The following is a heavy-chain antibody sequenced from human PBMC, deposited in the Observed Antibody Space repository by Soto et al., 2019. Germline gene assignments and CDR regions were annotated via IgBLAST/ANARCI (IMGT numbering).Heavy chain of an antibody. V-gene: IGHV4-39*01. Sequence: SETLSLTCTVSGGSISSSSYYWGWIRQPPGKGLEWIGSIYYSGSTYYNPSLKSRVTISVDTSKNQFSLKLSSVTAADTAVYYCARHIVVVAATPDNWFDPWGQGTLVTVSS. CDR1: GGSISSSSYY. D-gene: IGHD2-15*01. CDR2: IYYSGST. J-gene: IGHJ5*02. CDR3: ARHIVVVAATPDNWFDP.